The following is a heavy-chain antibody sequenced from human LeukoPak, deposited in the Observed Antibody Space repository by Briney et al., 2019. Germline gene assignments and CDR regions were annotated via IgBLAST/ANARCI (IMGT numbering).Heavy chain of an antibody. CDR2: INHSGST. CDR3: ARRRGWKQQLVYFDY. V-gene: IGHV4-34*01. CDR1: GGSFSGYY. J-gene: IGHJ4*02. Sequence: SETLSLTCAVYGGSFSGYYWSWIRQPPGKGLEWIGKINHSGSTNYNPSLKSRVTTSVDTSKNQFSLKLSSVTAADTAVYYCARRRGWKQQLVYFDYWGQGTLATVSS. D-gene: IGHD6-13*01.